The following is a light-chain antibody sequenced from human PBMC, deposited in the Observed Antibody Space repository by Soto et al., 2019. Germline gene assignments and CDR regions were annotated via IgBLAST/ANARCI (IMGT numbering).Light chain of an antibody. CDR1: QSVNKY. V-gene: IGKV3-11*01. Sequence: EIVLTQSPATLSLSPEERATLSCRASQSVNKYLAWYQQKPGQAPRLLIYDTSNRATGIPARFSGIGSGTDFTLTISSLEPEDFAVYYCQQRSNLITFGQGTRLEIK. CDR2: DTS. J-gene: IGKJ5*01. CDR3: QQRSNLIT.